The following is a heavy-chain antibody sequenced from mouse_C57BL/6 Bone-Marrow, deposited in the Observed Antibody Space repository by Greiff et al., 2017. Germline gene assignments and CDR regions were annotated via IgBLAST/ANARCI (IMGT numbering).Heavy chain of an antibody. CDR1: GYTFTSYW. V-gene: IGHV1-5*01. D-gene: IGHD1-1*01. J-gene: IGHJ1*03. Sequence: EVQLQQSGTVLARPGASVKMSCKTSGYTFTSYWMHWVKQRPGQGLEWIGAIYPGNSDTSYNQKFKGKAKLTAVTSASTAYMELSSLTNEDSAVYDCTREGYYCGSSFHWYFDVWGTGTTVTVSS. CDR2: IYPGNSDT. CDR3: TREGYYCGSSFHWYFDV.